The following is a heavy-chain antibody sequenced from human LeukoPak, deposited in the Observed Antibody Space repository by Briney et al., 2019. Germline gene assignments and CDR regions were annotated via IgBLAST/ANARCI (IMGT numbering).Heavy chain of an antibody. Sequence: GGSLRLSCAASGFTFSYYWMSWVRQAPGKGLEWVANIRQDGSEKYYVDSVKGRFTISRDNAKNSLYLQMNGLGAEDTAVYYCARGAGSGSYYKPYYYGVDVWGQGTTVTVSS. CDR1: GFTFSYYW. CDR3: ARGAGSGSYYKPYYYGVDV. V-gene: IGHV3-7*01. J-gene: IGHJ6*02. CDR2: IRQDGSEK. D-gene: IGHD3-10*01.